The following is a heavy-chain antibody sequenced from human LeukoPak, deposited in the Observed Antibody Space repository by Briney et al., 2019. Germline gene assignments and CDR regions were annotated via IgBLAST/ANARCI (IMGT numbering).Heavy chain of an antibody. V-gene: IGHV3-23*01. CDR3: ATLHDYGDTSGY. D-gene: IGHD4-17*01. J-gene: IGHJ4*02. CDR1: GFTFSSYA. CDR2: ISGSGGST. Sequence: PGGSLRLSCAASGFTFSSYAMSWVRQAPGKGLEWVSAISGSGGSTYYADSVKGRFTISRDNSKNTLYLQMNSLRAEDTAVYYCATLHDYGDTSGYWGRGTLVTVSS.